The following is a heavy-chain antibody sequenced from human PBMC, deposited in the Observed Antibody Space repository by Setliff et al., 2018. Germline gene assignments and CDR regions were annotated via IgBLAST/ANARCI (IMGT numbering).Heavy chain of an antibody. D-gene: IGHD6-19*01. CDR2: IYIGGSA. J-gene: IGHJ6*03. Sequence: SETLSLTCTVSGGSISSYYWSWIRQPAGKGLEWIGRIYIGGSANYNPSLKSRVTMSIGTSKNQFSLKLNSVTATDMAVYYCAREQWLDPPGYYYMDVWAKGTTVTVSS. CDR3: AREQWLDPPGYYYMDV. CDR1: GGSISSYY. V-gene: IGHV4-4*07.